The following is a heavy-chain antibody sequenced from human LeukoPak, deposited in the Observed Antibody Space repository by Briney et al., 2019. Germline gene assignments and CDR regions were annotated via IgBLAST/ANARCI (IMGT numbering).Heavy chain of an antibody. CDR2: ISYDGSNK. CDR1: GFTFSSYG. CDR3: AKDGGYDSSGYLTYYFDY. J-gene: IGHJ4*02. D-gene: IGHD3-22*01. V-gene: IGHV3-30*18. Sequence: GGSLRPSCAASGFTFSSYGMHWVRQAPGKGLEWVAVISYDGSNKYYADSVKGRFTISRDNSKNTLYLQMNSLRAEDTAVYYCAKDGGYDSSGYLTYYFDYWGQGTLVTVSS.